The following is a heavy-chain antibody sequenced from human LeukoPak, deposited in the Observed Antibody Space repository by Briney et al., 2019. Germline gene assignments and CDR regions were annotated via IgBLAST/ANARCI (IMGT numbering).Heavy chain of an antibody. CDR3: ARVQYFDL. V-gene: IGHV3-48*02. J-gene: IGHJ2*01. CDR1: GFTFSSYS. Sequence: PGGSLRLSCAASGFTFSSYSMNWVRQAPGKGLEWGSYISSSSSTIYYADSLKGRFTIPRDNAKYSLYLQMNSLRDEDTAVYYCARVQYFDLWGRGTLVTVSS. CDR2: ISSSSSTI.